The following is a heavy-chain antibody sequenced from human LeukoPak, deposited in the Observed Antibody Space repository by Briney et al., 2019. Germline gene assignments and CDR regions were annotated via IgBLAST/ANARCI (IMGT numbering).Heavy chain of an antibody. CDR1: GDSIRRGSYY. CDR3: ARVEEGYGSGRRENYYYYYMDV. Sequence: SETLSLTCTVSGDSIRRGSYYWSWIRQPPGKGLEWIGYIHYSGSTNYNPSLKSRATISVDTSKNQFSLKLSSVTAADTAVYYCARVEEGYGSGRRENYYYYYMDVWGKGTTVTISS. J-gene: IGHJ6*03. V-gene: IGHV4-61*01. CDR2: IHYSGST. D-gene: IGHD3-10*01.